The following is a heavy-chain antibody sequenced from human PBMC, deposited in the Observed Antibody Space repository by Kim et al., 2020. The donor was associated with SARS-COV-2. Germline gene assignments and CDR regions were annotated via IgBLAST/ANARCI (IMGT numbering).Heavy chain of an antibody. D-gene: IGHD5-12*01. Sequence: GGSLRLSCAASGFTFSSYWMSWVRQAPGKGLEWVANIKQDGSEKYYVDSVKGRFTISRENAKNSLYLQMNSLRAEDTAVYYCAREDSGYDYDAFDIWGQGTMVTVSS. V-gene: IGHV3-7*03. CDR1: GFTFSSYW. CDR3: AREDSGYDYDAFDI. J-gene: IGHJ3*02. CDR2: IKQDGSEK.